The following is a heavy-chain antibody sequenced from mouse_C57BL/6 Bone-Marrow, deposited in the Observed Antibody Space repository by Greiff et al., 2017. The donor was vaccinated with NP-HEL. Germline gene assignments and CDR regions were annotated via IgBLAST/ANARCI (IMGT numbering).Heavy chain of an antibody. V-gene: IGHV1-18*01. Sequence: VQLKESGPELVKPGASVKIPCKASGYTFTDYNMDWVKQSHGKSLEWIGDINPNNGGTIYNQKFKGKATLTVDKSSSTAYMELRSLTSEDTAVYYCARFITTVGAHYYAMDYGGQGTSVTVSS. J-gene: IGHJ4*01. D-gene: IGHD1-1*01. CDR3: ARFITTVGAHYYAMDY. CDR2: INPNNGGT. CDR1: GYTFTDYN.